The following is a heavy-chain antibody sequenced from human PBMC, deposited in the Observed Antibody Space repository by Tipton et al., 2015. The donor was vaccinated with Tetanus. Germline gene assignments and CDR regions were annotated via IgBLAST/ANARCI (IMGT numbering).Heavy chain of an antibody. CDR1: GGSVRSGSYS. CDR3: ARANYNFPKKGPFDS. V-gene: IGHV4-61*01. Sequence: TLSLTCTVSGGSVRSGSYSWNWIRQPPGKGLEWLAYISYSGSTNSNYALKSRITISRDTSKNQISLKLTSVTAADTAVYYCARANYNFPKKGPFDSWGQGTLVTVSS. CDR2: ISYSGST. J-gene: IGHJ4*02. D-gene: IGHD3-3*01.